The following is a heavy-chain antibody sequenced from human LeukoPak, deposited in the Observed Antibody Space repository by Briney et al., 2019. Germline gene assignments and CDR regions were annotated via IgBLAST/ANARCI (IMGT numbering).Heavy chain of an antibody. CDR1: GGSISSGGYY. CDR3: ARDRLESDGMDV. V-gene: IGHV4-31*03. D-gene: IGHD3-3*01. J-gene: IGHJ6*02. Sequence: SQTLSLTCTVSGGSISSGGYYWSWIRQHPGKGLEGIGYIYYSGSTYYNPSLKSRVTISVDTSKNQFSLKLSSVTAADTAVYYCARDRLESDGMDVWGQGTTVTVSS. CDR2: IYYSGST.